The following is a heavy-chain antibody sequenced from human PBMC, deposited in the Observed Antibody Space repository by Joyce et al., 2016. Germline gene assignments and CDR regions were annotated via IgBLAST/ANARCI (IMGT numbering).Heavy chain of an antibody. J-gene: IGHJ5*02. Sequence: QMQLQESGPGLVKPSETLSLTCSVSGDSISTYYWSWIQQPPGKGLEWIGYSHYSGNTNSNPSLKSRVTMSVDTSRNQVSLKLTSVTAADTAVYYCARDQKWGGRFDTWGQGTLVTVSS. CDR2: SHYSGNT. CDR3: ARDQKWGGRFDT. CDR1: GDSISTYY. V-gene: IGHV4-59*01. D-gene: IGHD3-10*01.